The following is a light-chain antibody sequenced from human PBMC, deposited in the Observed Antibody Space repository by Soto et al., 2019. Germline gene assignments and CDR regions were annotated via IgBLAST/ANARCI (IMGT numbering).Light chain of an antibody. V-gene: IGKV2-30*01. Sequence: DVVMTQSPLSLPVTLGQPASISCRSSQSLVYSDGNTYLSWFQQRPGQSPRRLIYKVSNRDSGVPDRFSGSESVTEFTLKISRVEAEDIGVYYCMQGTHWPYTFGQGTKLEIK. CDR2: KVS. CDR1: QSLVYSDGNTY. CDR3: MQGTHWPYT. J-gene: IGKJ2*01.